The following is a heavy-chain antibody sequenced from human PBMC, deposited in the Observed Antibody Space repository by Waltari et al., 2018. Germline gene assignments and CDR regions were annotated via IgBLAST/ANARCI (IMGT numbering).Heavy chain of an antibody. CDR2: IYTSGST. D-gene: IGHD5-12*01. Sequence: QVQLQESGPGLVKPSQTLSLTCTVSGGSISSGSYYWRWIRQPAGKGLEWIGRIYTSGSTNYNPSLKSRVTISVDTSKNQFSLKLSSVTAADTAVYYCARADSTIFDFWGQGTLVTVSS. CDR1: GGSISSGSYY. CDR3: ARADSTIFDF. J-gene: IGHJ4*02. V-gene: IGHV4-61*02.